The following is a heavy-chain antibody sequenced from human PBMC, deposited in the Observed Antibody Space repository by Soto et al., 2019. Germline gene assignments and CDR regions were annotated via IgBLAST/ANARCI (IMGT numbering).Heavy chain of an antibody. Sequence: QVQLQESGPGLVKPSQTLSLTCTVSGDSISSDNYYWSWIRQPPGKGLEWIGYIYDSGSTYYNASLKSRVTISVDTPKNQFSLKLSSVTAADTAVYYCARVRWHGDYSDYWGQGTLVTVSS. J-gene: IGHJ4*02. CDR1: GDSISSDNYY. D-gene: IGHD4-17*01. CDR2: IYDSGST. V-gene: IGHV4-30-4*01. CDR3: ARVRWHGDYSDY.